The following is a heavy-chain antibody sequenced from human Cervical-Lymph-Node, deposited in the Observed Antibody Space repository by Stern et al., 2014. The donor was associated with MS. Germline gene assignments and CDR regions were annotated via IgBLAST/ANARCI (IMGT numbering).Heavy chain of an antibody. D-gene: IGHD2-15*01. CDR1: GFSLSTRGVG. CDR2: IYWDDDK. V-gene: IGHV2-5*02. CDR3: AHRYCSGGSCYLAFDY. J-gene: IGHJ4*02. Sequence: ESGPTLVKPTQTLTLTCTFSGFSLSTRGVGVGWLRQPPGKALEWLALIYWDDDKRYSPSLKSRLTITKDTSKNQVVLTMTNMDPVDTATYYCAHRYCSGGSCYLAFDYWGQGTLVTVSS.